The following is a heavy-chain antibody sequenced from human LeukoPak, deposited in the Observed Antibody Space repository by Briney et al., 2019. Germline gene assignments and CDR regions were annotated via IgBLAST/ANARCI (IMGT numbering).Heavy chain of an antibody. CDR1: GGTFSSYA. CDR2: IIPILGIA. J-gene: IGHJ4*02. Sequence: ASVTVSCKASGGTFSSYAISWVRQAPGQGLEWMGRIIPILGIANYAQKFQGRVTITADKSTSTAYMELSSLRSEDTAVYYCASTRSGWSAFDYWGQGTLVTVSS. CDR3: ASTRSGWSAFDY. V-gene: IGHV1-69*04. D-gene: IGHD6-19*01.